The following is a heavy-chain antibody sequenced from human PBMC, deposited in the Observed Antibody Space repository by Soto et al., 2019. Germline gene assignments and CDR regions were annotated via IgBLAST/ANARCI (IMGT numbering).Heavy chain of an antibody. V-gene: IGHV4-59*01. Sequence: PSETLSLTCTVSGGSISSYYWSWIRQPPGKGLEWIGYIYYSGSTNYNPSLKSRVTISVDTSKNQFSLKLSSVTAADTAVYYSARGRKVVPAAIEWFDPWGQGTLVTVS. CDR2: IYYSGST. D-gene: IGHD2-2*01. CDR1: GGSISSYY. CDR3: ARGRKVVPAAIEWFDP. J-gene: IGHJ5*02.